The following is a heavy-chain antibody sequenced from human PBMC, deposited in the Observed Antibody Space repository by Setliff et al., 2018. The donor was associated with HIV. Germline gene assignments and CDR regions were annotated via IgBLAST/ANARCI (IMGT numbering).Heavy chain of an antibody. CDR1: GGTFSGYG. D-gene: IGHD5-12*01. CDR2: IIPIFDTT. V-gene: IGHV1-69*13. CDR3: AKGPLYSGYDLDYYCYYMDV. J-gene: IGHJ6*03. Sequence: SVKVSCKASGGTFSGYGISWVRQAPGQGLEWMGGIIPIFDTTNYAQKFQGRVTITADESTSTAYMELSSLRSEDAAVYYCAKGPLYSGYDLDYYCYYMDVWGKGTTVTVSS.